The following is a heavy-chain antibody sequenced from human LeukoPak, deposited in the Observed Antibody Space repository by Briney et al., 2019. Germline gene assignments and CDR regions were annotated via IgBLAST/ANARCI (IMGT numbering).Heavy chain of an antibody. Sequence: ASETLSLTCTVSGGSISSYYWSWIRQPAGKGLEWIGRIYTSGSTNYNPSLKSRVTMSVDTSKNQFSLKLSSVTAADTAVYYCARSVTGAVGTAMDNSPSYYYYYYKDVWGKGTTVTVSS. J-gene: IGHJ6*03. V-gene: IGHV4-4*07. D-gene: IGHD5-18*01. CDR3: ARSVTGAVGTAMDNSPSYYYYYYKDV. CDR2: IYTSGST. CDR1: GGSISSYY.